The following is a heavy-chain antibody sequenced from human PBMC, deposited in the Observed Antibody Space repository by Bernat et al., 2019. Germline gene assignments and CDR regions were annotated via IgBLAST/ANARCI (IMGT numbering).Heavy chain of an antibody. V-gene: IGHV3-66*03. CDR2: IYSGGTT. J-gene: IGHJ4*02. Sequence: EVQVVESGGGLIQPGGSLRLSCAASGFTVSSNYMSWVRQAPGKGLEWVSVIYSGGTTYYADSVKGRFTISRDNSKNTLYLQMNSLRAEDTAVYYCARDEIVVVVAATFDYWGQGTLVTVSS. CDR1: GFTVSSNY. D-gene: IGHD2-15*01. CDR3: ARDEIVVVVAATFDY.